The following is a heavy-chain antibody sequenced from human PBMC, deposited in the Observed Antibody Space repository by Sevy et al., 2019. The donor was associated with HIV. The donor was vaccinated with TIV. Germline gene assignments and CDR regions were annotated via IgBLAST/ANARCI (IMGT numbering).Heavy chain of an antibody. V-gene: IGHV1-2*02. CDR3: ARSMVRGVSIGYFDY. Sequence: ASVKVSCKASGYTFTDYYIHWVRQAPGQGLEWMGWINSNSGGTDYAQNFQGRVTMTRDASISTAYMEVSRLRSDDTAVYYCARSMVRGVSIGYFDYWGQGTLVTVSP. D-gene: IGHD3-10*01. CDR1: GYTFTDYY. CDR2: INSNSGGT. J-gene: IGHJ4*02.